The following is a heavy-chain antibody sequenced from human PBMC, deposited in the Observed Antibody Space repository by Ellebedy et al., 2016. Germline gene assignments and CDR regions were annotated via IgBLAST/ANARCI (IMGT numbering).Heavy chain of an antibody. J-gene: IGHJ4*02. CDR3: AKDDGIAVGGGFDY. D-gene: IGHD6-19*01. CDR2: ISGSGGST. V-gene: IGHV3-23*01. CDR1: GFTFSSYA. Sequence: GESLKISCAASGFTFSSYAMSWVRQAPGKGLEWVSAISGSGGSTYYADSVKGRFTISRDNSKNTLYLQMNSLRAEDTAVYYCAKDDGIAVGGGFDYWGQGTLVTVSS.